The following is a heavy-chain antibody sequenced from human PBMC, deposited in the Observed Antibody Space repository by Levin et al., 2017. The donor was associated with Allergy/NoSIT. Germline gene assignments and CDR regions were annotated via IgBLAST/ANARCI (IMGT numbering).Heavy chain of an antibody. CDR2: IKQDASET. Sequence: GESLKISCAASGFTLSSYWMTWVRQAPGKGLEWVANIKQDASETYYADSVKGRFTISRNNARNSLYLQMNSLSAEDTAVYYCARDPGDGTDYWGQGTLVTVSS. CDR1: GFTLSSYW. V-gene: IGHV3-7*03. J-gene: IGHJ4*02. D-gene: IGHD4-17*01. CDR3: ARDPGDGTDY.